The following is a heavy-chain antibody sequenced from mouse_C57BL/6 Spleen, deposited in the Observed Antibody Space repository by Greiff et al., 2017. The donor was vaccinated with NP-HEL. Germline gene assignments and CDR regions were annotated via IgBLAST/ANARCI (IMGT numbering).Heavy chain of an antibody. CDR3: TRQTGGFAY. CDR2: IDPETGGT. Sequence: QVQLKQSGAELVRPGASVTLSCKASGYTFTDYEMHWVKQTPVHGLEWIGAIDPETGGTAYNQKFKGKAILTVDKSSSTAYMELRSLTSEDSAVYYCTRQTGGFAYWGQGTLVTVSA. D-gene: IGHD4-1*01. CDR1: GYTFTDYE. J-gene: IGHJ3*01. V-gene: IGHV1-15*01.